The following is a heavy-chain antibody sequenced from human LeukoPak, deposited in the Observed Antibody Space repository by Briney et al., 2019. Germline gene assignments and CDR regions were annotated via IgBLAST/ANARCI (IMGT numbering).Heavy chain of an antibody. Sequence: GASVKVSCKASGGTFSSYAISWVRQAPGQGLEWMGWINPNSGGTNYAQKFQGRVTMTRDTSISTAYMELSRLRSDDTAVYYCARGHTDGITIFGVVKGNDYWGQGTLVTVSS. CDR3: ARGHTDGITIFGVVKGNDY. V-gene: IGHV1-2*02. J-gene: IGHJ4*02. D-gene: IGHD3-3*01. CDR1: GGTFSSYA. CDR2: INPNSGGT.